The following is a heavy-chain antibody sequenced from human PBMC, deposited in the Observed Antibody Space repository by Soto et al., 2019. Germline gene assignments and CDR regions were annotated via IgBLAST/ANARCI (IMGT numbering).Heavy chain of an antibody. CDR3: AREAGYCSGGSCYFNWFDP. D-gene: IGHD2-15*01. V-gene: IGHV3-21*01. CDR1: GFTFSSYS. J-gene: IGHJ5*02. Sequence: GGSLRLSCAASGFTFSSYSMNWVRQAPGKGLEWVSSISSSSSYIYYADSVKGRFTISRDNAKNSLYLQMNSLRAEATAVYYCAREAGYCSGGSCYFNWFDPWGQGTLVTVSS. CDR2: ISSSSSYI.